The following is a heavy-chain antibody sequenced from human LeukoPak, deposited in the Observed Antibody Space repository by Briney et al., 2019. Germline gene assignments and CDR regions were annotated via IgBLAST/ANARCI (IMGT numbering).Heavy chain of an antibody. CDR3: ARVSTPPYGDYALGTSYNWFDP. V-gene: IGHV7-4-1*02. CDR2: INTNTGNP. CDR1: GYTFTSYA. Sequence: ASVKVSCKASGYTFTSYAMNWVRQAPGQGLEWMGWINTNTGNPTYAQGFTGRFVFSLDTSVSTAYLQISSLKAEDTAVYYCARVSTPPYGDYALGTSYNWFDPWGQGTLVTVSS. D-gene: IGHD4-17*01. J-gene: IGHJ5*02.